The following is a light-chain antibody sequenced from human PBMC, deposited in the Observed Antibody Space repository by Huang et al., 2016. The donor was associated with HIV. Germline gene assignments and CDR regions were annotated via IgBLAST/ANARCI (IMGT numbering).Light chain of an antibody. J-gene: IGKJ3*01. V-gene: IGKV1-9*01. CDR1: QGISSY. CDR3: QQLNSYPLT. CDR2: AAS. Sequence: IQLTQSPSSLSASVGDRVTITCRASQGISSYLAWYQQKPGKAPNLLIYAASTLQSGVPSRFSGSGSGTDFTLTISSLQPEDFATYYCQQLNSYPLTFGPRTKVDIK.